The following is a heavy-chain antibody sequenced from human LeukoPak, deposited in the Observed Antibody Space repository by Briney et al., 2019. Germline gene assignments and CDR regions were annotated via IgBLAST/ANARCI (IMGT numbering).Heavy chain of an antibody. Sequence: GGSLRLSCAASGFIFSSYSMMWVRQAPGKGLEWVAFIRYDGSNKYYADSVKGRFTISRDNSKNTLYLQLNSLRAEDTAVYYCAKAGDPYYYYYMDVWGKGTTVTISS. V-gene: IGHV3-30*02. J-gene: IGHJ6*03. CDR1: GFIFSSYS. CDR3: AKAGDPYYYYYMDV. D-gene: IGHD2-21*02. CDR2: IRYDGSNK.